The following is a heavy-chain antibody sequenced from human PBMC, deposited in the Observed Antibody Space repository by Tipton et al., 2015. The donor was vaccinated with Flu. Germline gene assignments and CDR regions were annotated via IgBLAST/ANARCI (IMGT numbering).Heavy chain of an antibody. D-gene: IGHD3-9*01. V-gene: IGHV4-59*01. J-gene: IGHJ6*02. Sequence: LRLSCTVSGGSISSYYWSWIRQPPGKGLEWIGYIYYSGSTNYNPPLKSRVTISVDTSKNQFSLKLSSVTAADTAVYYCARDGGRYFDWQHYGMDVWGQGP. CDR1: GGSISSYY. CDR2: IYYSGST. CDR3: ARDGGRYFDWQHYGMDV.